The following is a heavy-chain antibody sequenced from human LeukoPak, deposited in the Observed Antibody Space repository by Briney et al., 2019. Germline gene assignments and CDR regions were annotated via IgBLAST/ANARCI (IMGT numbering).Heavy chain of an antibody. CDR2: IYYSGST. Sequence: SETLSLTCTVSGGSISSSSYYWGWIRQPPGKGLEWIGSIYYSGSTYYNPSLKSRVTISVDTSKNQFSLKLSSVTAAGMAVYYCARGGGSYYYYMDVWGKGTTVTVSS. D-gene: IGHD2-15*01. CDR3: ARGGGSYYYYMDV. CDR1: GGSISSSSYY. J-gene: IGHJ6*03. V-gene: IGHV4-39*07.